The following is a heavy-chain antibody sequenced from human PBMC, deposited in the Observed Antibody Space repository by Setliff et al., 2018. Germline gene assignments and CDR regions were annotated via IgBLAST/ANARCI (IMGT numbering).Heavy chain of an antibody. Sequence: AGGSLRLSCAASGFTFSSYSMNWVRQAPGKGLEWVSYISSSSSTIYYADSVKGRFTISRDNAKNSLYLQMNSLRAEDTAVYYCARDFGSHFFDYWGQGTLVTVSS. CDR3: ARDFGSHFFDY. CDR2: ISSSSSTI. CDR1: GFTFSSYS. D-gene: IGHD3-16*01. V-gene: IGHV3-48*01. J-gene: IGHJ4*02.